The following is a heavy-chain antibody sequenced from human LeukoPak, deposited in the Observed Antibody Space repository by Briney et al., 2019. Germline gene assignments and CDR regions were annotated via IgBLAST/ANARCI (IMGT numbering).Heavy chain of an antibody. CDR3: ARTTVTVYYYMDV. CDR1: GGTFSGYA. Sequence: SVKVSCKASGGTFSGYAISWVRQAPGQGLEWMGGIIPIFGTANYAQKFQGRVTITTDESTSTAYMELSSLRSEDAAVYYRARTTVTVYYYMDVWGKGTTVTVSS. V-gene: IGHV1-69*05. D-gene: IGHD4-17*01. J-gene: IGHJ6*03. CDR2: IIPIFGTA.